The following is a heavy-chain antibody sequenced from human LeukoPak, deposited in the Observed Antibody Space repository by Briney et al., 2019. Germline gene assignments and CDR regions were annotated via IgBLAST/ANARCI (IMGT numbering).Heavy chain of an antibody. J-gene: IGHJ5*02. CDR1: GYSFTSYW. CDR3: ARRQQLVLGTNWFDP. D-gene: IGHD6-13*01. CDR2: IYPGDSDT. Sequence: GESLKISCKGSGYSFTSYWIGRVRQMPGKGQECMGIIYPGDSDTRYSPSFQGQVTISADKSISTAYLQWSSLKASDTAMYYCARRQQLVLGTNWFDPWGQGTLVTVSS. V-gene: IGHV5-51*01.